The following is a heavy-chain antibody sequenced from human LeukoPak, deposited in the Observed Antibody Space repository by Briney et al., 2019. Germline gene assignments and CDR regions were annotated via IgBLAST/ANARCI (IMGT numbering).Heavy chain of an antibody. CDR1: GYTFTSYA. Sequence: ASVKVSCKASGYTFTSYAMHWVRQAPGQRLEWMGWINAGNGNTKYSQKFQGRVTITRDTSASTAYMELSSLRSEDTAVYYCARADSSGYYGLLDYWGQGTLVTVSS. D-gene: IGHD3-22*01. J-gene: IGHJ4*02. V-gene: IGHV1-3*01. CDR3: ARADSSGYYGLLDY. CDR2: INAGNGNT.